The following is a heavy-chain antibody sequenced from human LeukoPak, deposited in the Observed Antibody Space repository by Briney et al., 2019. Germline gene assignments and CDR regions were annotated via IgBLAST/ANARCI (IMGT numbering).Heavy chain of an antibody. CDR3: AKDRADFWSGYNFRPPYYYMDV. V-gene: IGHV3-30*02. CDR1: GFTFSSYG. J-gene: IGHJ6*03. D-gene: IGHD3-3*01. CDR2: IRYDGSNK. Sequence: GGSLRLSCAASGFTFSSYGMHWVRQAPGKGLEWVAFIRYDGSNKYYADSVKGRFTISRDNSKNTLYLQMNSLRAEDTAVYYCAKDRADFWSGYNFRPPYYYMDVWGKGTTVTVSS.